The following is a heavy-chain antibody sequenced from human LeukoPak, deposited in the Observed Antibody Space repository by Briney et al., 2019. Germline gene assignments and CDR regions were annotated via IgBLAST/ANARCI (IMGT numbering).Heavy chain of an antibody. CDR2: IYHSGST. D-gene: IGHD1-26*01. CDR1: GGSISSSNW. CDR3: ARHAIVGATTGIDY. J-gene: IGHJ4*02. Sequence: PSETLSLTCAVPGGSISSSNWWSWVRQPPGKGLEWIGEIYHSGSTNYNPSLKSRVTISVDKSKNQFSLKLSSVTAADTAVYYCARHAIVGATTGIDYWGQGTLVTVSS. V-gene: IGHV4-4*02.